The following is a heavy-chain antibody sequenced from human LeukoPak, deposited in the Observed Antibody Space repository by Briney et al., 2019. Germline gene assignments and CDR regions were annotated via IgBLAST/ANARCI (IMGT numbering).Heavy chain of an antibody. Sequence: GGSLRLSCAASGFTFSNHWMHWVRQAPGKGLVWVSRVLSDGTSARYAHSVEGRFTISRDNAKNSLYLQMNSLRAEDTAVYYCVRDHDSTGWSDYWGQGTLVTVSS. V-gene: IGHV3-74*01. J-gene: IGHJ4*02. D-gene: IGHD6-19*01. CDR1: GFTFSNHW. CDR2: VLSDGTSA. CDR3: VRDHDSTGWSDY.